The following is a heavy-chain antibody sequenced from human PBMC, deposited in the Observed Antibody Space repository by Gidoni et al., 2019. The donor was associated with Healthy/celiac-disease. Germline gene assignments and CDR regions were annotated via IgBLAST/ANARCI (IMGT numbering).Heavy chain of an antibody. J-gene: IGHJ3*02. D-gene: IGHD3-22*01. CDR3: ARGWLVGYDRRPSAFDI. Sequence: QLQLQESGPGLVKPSESLSLPCTVSGGSISSSSYYWGWIRQPPGKGMECIGSIYYSGSTYYNPSIKSRVTISVDTSKNQFSLKLSSVTAADTAVYYCARGWLVGYDRRPSAFDIWGQGTMVTVSS. CDR1: GGSISSSSYY. CDR2: IYYSGST. V-gene: IGHV4-39*01.